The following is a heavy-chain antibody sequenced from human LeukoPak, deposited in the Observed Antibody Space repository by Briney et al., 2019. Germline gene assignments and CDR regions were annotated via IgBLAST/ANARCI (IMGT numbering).Heavy chain of an antibody. CDR3: ARVLRQGLAGTFGY. V-gene: IGHV1-18*01. Sequence: ASVKVSCKASGYTFTRYGISWVRQAPGQGLEWMGWISAYNGNTNYAQKLQGRVTMTTDTSTSTAYMELRSLRSDDTAGYYCARVLRQGLAGTFGYWGQGTLVTVSS. CDR2: ISAYNGNT. CDR1: GYTFTRYG. J-gene: IGHJ4*02. D-gene: IGHD6-19*01.